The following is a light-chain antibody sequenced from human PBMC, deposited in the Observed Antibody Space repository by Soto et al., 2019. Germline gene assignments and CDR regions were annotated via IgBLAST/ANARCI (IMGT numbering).Light chain of an antibody. J-gene: IGLJ1*01. Sequence: QSALTQPRSVSGSPGQSVTISCTGTSSDVGGYNYVSWYQQHPGKAPKLMIYDVSKRPSGVPDRFSGSKSGNTASLTISGLQAEDEADYYCCSYAGSSTYVFGPGTKVTVL. CDR1: SSDVGGYNY. V-gene: IGLV2-11*01. CDR3: CSYAGSSTYV. CDR2: DVS.